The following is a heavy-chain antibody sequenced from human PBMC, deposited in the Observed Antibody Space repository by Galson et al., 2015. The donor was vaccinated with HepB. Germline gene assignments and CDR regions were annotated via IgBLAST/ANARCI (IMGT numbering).Heavy chain of an antibody. D-gene: IGHD1-1*01. CDR1: RFTFSDAW. J-gene: IGHJ4*02. Sequence: SLRLSCAASRFTFSDAWMSWVRQAPGRGLEWVGRIKSKTAGGTTDYPPSVKGRFTISRDDSTNTLYLQMNSLRTEDTAVYYCVTGWNKASHWGQGTLVTVSS. CDR3: VTGWNKASH. V-gene: IGHV3-15*01. CDR2: IKSKTAGGTT.